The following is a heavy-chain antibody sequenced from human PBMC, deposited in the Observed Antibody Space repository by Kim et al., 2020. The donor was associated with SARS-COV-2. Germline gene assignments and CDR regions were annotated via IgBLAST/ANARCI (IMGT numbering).Heavy chain of an antibody. J-gene: IGHJ4*02. Sequence: GGSLRLSCAASGFTFSSYSMNWVRQAPGKGLEWVSYISSSSSTIYYADSVKGRFTISRDNAKNSLYLQMNSLRDEGTAVYYCASFTNYDILTGYPNFDYWGQGTLVTVSS. CDR3: ASFTNYDILTGYPNFDY. D-gene: IGHD3-9*01. CDR2: ISSSSSTI. V-gene: IGHV3-48*02. CDR1: GFTFSSYS.